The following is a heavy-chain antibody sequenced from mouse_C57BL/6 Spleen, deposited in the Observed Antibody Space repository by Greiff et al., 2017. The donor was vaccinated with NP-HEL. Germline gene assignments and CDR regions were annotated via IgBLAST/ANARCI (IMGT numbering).Heavy chain of an antibody. CDR1: GYTFTDYN. CDR2: INPNNGGT. Sequence: EVKLVESGPELVKPGASVKIPCKASGYTFTDYNMDWVKQSHGKSLEWIGDINPNNGGTIYNQKFKGKATLTVDKSSSTAYMELRSLTSEDTAVYYWARSGYGYDFAYWGQGTLVTVSA. D-gene: IGHD2-2*01. J-gene: IGHJ3*01. CDR3: ARSGYGYDFAY. V-gene: IGHV1-18*01.